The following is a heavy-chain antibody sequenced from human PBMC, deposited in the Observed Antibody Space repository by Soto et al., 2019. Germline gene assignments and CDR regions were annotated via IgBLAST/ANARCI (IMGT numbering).Heavy chain of an antibody. D-gene: IGHD6-13*01. CDR2: IYYSGST. CDR1: GGSISSYY. CDR3: ARARSSSWSYYFDY. V-gene: IGHV4-59*01. Sequence: PSETLSLTCTVSGGSISSYYWSWIRRPPGKGLEWIGYIYYSGSTNYNPSLKSRVTISVDTSKNQFSLKLSSVTAADTAVYYCARARSSSWSYYFDYWGQGTLVTVSS. J-gene: IGHJ4*02.